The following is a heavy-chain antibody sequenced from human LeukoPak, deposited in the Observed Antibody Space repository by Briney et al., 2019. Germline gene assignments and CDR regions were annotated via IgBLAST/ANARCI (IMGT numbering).Heavy chain of an antibody. J-gene: IGHJ4*02. Sequence: GGSLRLSCAASGFTFSNFWMSWVRQAPGKGLEWVANIKVNGSEKYYVDSVKGRFTISRDNAENSLYLQMNSLRAEDTAVYYCARKTGTTGEAFDYWGQGTQVTVSS. V-gene: IGHV3-7*03. CDR1: GFTFSNFW. CDR2: IKVNGSEK. CDR3: ARKTGTTGEAFDY. D-gene: IGHD1-1*01.